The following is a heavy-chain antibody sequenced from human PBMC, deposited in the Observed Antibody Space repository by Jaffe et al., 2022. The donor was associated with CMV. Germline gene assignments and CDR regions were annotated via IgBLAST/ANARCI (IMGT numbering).Heavy chain of an antibody. V-gene: IGHV3-64*01. CDR1: GFSVRSYG. D-gene: IGHD2-15*01. J-gene: IGHJ6*04. CDR3: AISQLSGGWDV. Sequence: EVQLVESGGGLVQPGGSLRLSCAASGFSVRSYGFYWVRQAPGKGLEYVASIHSNGDSTEYAHSVRGRFTVSRDNSKNTLHLQMGSLRPEDTAVYYCAISQLSGGWDVSGEGTTVTVSS. CDR2: IHSNGDST.